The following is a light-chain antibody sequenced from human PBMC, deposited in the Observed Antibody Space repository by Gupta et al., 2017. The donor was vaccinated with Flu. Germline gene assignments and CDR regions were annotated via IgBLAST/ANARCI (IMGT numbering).Light chain of an antibody. CDR1: QSVGND. CDR3: QQRNDWPRT. Sequence: PTTLSLSPGERATLSCRTSQSVGNDFDWYQQKPGQPPRLLIYAISNRATGTPARFSGSGSGTDFTLTISSLEPEDVAVYYCQQRNDWPRTFGQGAKVEIK. CDR2: AIS. V-gene: IGKV3-11*01. J-gene: IGKJ2*01.